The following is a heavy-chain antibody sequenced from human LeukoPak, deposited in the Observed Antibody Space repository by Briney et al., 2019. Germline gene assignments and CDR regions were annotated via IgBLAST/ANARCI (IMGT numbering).Heavy chain of an antibody. CDR1: GGSISGDY. CDR2: T. D-gene: IGHD3-3*01. Sequence: PSETLSLTCIVSGGSISGDYWSWIRQPPGKGLEWIGSTDYNPSLKSRVIISVDTSKNQFSLSLISVTAADTAVYYCARDGVSALNLYSDLWGRGTLVTVSS. CDR3: ARDGVSALNLYSDL. V-gene: IGHV4-59*01. J-gene: IGHJ2*01.